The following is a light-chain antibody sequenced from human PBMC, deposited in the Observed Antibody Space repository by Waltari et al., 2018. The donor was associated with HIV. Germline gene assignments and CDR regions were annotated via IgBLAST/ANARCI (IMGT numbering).Light chain of an antibody. Sequence: HSVLTQPPSASGTPGQTVIISCSGNTSNIANKDVTWYQHFPGSAPKLLIYMNNYRPSGVPDRFAGSRSGTSASLTISGLQIEDEAQYYCATWDDSLNGVFGAGTRLTVL. J-gene: IGLJ3*02. V-gene: IGLV1-44*01. CDR3: ATWDDSLNGV. CDR1: TSNIANKD. CDR2: MNN.